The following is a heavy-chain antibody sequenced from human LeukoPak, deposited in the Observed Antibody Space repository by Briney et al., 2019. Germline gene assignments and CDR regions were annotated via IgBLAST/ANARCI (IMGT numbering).Heavy chain of an antibody. J-gene: IGHJ4*02. V-gene: IGHV3-23*01. CDR2: ISGSGGST. Sequence: GGSLRLSCAASGFTFSSYAMSWVRQAPGKGLEWVSAISGSGGSTYYADSVKGRFTISRDNSKNTLYLQMNSLRAEDMAVYYCANYYGSGSYYNVVRDYWGQGTLVTVSS. D-gene: IGHD3-10*01. CDR1: GFTFSSYA. CDR3: ANYYGSGSYYNVVRDY.